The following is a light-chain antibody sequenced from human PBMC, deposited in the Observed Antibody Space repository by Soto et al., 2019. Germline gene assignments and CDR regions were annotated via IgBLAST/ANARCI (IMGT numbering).Light chain of an antibody. CDR1: QTVGSN. CDR3: QQYNSWPRT. CDR2: TTS. J-gene: IGKJ1*01. V-gene: IGKV3-15*01. Sequence: EIVMTQSPATLSVSPGERITISCSASQTVGSNLAWYQQKPGQAPRLLIYTTSSRATGVPAKFSGSGSGTEFTLTIDSLQSEDFVLYYCQQYNSWPRTFGQGTKVDI.